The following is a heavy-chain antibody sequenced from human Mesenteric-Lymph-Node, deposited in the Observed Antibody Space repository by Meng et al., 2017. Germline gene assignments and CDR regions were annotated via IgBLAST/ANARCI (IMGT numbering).Heavy chain of an antibody. Sequence: GESLKISCAASGFTFSSYWMSWVRQAPGKGLEWVSVISGRGDSIYYADSVQGRFTISRDNSKNTLFLQMNSLRVDDTAVYYCARGGNGGSFSDWGQGKLVTSSS. CDR1: GFTFSSYW. D-gene: IGHD1-26*01. CDR2: ISGRGDSI. J-gene: IGHJ4*02. V-gene: IGHV3-23*01. CDR3: ARGGNGGSFSD.